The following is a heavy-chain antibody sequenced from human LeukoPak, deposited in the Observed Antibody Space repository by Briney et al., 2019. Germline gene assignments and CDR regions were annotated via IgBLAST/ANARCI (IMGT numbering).Heavy chain of an antibody. CDR3: ATPAAISYYYYGMDV. D-gene: IGHD6-25*01. CDR1: GYTFTGYY. CDR2: INPNSGGT. V-gene: IGHV1-2*02. Sequence: ASVKVSCKASGYTFTGYYMHWVRQAPGQGLEWMGWINPNSGGTNYAQKFQGRVTMTRDTSISTAYMELSRLRSDDTAVYYCATPAAISYYYYGMDVWGQGTTVTVSS. J-gene: IGHJ6*02.